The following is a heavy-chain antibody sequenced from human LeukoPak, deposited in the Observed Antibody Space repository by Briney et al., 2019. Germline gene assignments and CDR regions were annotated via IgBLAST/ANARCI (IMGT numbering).Heavy chain of an antibody. V-gene: IGHV4-59*01. Sequence: SQTLSLTCSVSVASLTTYYWNWTSHSPGKGLEWIGYMSHTGTSDYNPSLPSRVTISLDTPNNKVSLTLSSVTAADTAVYYCATTRGYSTMDAFDIWGQGTRVTVSS. CDR2: MSHTGTS. CDR3: ATTRGYSTMDAFDI. D-gene: IGHD5-18*01. J-gene: IGHJ3*02. CDR1: VASLTTYY.